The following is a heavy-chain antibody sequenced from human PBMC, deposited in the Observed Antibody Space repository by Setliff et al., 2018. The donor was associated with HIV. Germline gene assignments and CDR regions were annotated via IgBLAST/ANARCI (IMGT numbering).Heavy chain of an antibody. Sequence: SETLSLTCTVSGGSISRDSFYWGWFRQPPGEGLGWIGSIYYSGTTYYAPSLETRLTISVDTSTNQFSLKPTSVTAADTAMYFCAGDSGYPSNWFDPWGQGILVTVSS. D-gene: IGHD3-22*01. CDR3: AGDSGYPSNWFDP. CDR1: GGSISRDSFY. CDR2: IYYSGTT. V-gene: IGHV4-39*02. J-gene: IGHJ5*02.